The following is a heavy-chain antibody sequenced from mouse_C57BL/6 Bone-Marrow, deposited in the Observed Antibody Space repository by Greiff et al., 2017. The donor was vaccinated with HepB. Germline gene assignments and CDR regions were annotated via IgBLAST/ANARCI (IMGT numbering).Heavy chain of an antibody. Sequence: EVQLQQSGPELVKPGASVKMSCKASGYTFTDYNMHWVKQSHGKSLEWIGYINPNNGGTSYNQKFKGKATLTVNKSSSTAYMALRSLTSEDSAVYYCARLGYYGSSRAWFAYWGQGTLVTVSA. D-gene: IGHD1-1*01. CDR1: GYTFTDYN. CDR3: ARLGYYGSSRAWFAY. V-gene: IGHV1-22*01. CDR2: INPNNGGT. J-gene: IGHJ3*01.